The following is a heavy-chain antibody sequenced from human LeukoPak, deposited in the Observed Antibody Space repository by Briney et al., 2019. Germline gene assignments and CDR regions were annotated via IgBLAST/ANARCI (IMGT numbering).Heavy chain of an antibody. V-gene: IGHV4-61*02. Sequence: SETLSLTCSVSGASVSSGSYSWNWIRQPAGKGLEWLGRIYTSGYTNYNPSLRSRVTISLDTSKSQFSLKLTAVTAADTAIYFCARTYYDRVSGSFRHDTFEIWGQGTLITVSS. D-gene: IGHD3-16*02. CDR2: IYTSGYT. J-gene: IGHJ3*02. CDR3: ARTYYDRVSGSFRHDTFEI. CDR1: GASVSSGSYS.